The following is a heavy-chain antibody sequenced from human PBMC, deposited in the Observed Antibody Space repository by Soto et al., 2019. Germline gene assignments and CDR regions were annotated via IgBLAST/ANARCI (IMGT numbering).Heavy chain of an antibody. CDR2: INAIYGNA. D-gene: IGHD3-3*01. V-gene: IGHV1-3*01. Sequence: VSVKGSWKASGYTFTSDAMHWVRQAPGQRLEWMGWINAIYGNAKYAQKFQGRVTITADKSTSTAYMELSSLRSEDTAVYYCARKYDFWSGSLGLYGMDVWGQGTTVTVSS. CDR3: ARKYDFWSGSLGLYGMDV. J-gene: IGHJ6*02. CDR1: GYTFTSDA.